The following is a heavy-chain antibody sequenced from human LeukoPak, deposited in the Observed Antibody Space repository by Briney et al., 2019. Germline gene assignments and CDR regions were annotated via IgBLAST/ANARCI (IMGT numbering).Heavy chain of an antibody. J-gene: IGHJ4*02. CDR2: IYYSGST. V-gene: IGHV4-59*08. CDR3: ARHFYDDYHYFDY. CDR1: GGSFSGYY. D-gene: IGHD4-17*01. Sequence: SETLSLTCAVYGGSFSGYYWSWIRQPPGKGLEWIGYIYYSGSTNYNPSLKSRVTISVDTSKNQFSLELSSVTAADTAVYYCARHFYDDYHYFDYWGQGTLVTVSS.